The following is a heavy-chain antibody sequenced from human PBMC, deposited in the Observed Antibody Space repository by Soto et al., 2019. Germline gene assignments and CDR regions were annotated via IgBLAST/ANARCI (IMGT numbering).Heavy chain of an antibody. J-gene: IGHJ4*02. CDR1: VFAFGDSS. D-gene: IGHD6-25*01. CDR2: IDNVGGTI. CDR3: ATVAFGYHSHSPY. Sequence: PGGSLPLSFFASVFAFGDSSMNWIRPFPGKGLEWLSYIDNVGGTIFYADSVRGRFTVSRDNAKYSLFLQMTALRAEDSAMYFCATVAFGYHSHSPYWGRGDLVTFS. V-gene: IGHV3-11*01.